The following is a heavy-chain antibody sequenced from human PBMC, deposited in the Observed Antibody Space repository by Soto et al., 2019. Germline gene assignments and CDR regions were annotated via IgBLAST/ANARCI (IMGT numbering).Heavy chain of an antibody. J-gene: IGHJ6*02. CDR2: IDPSDSYT. D-gene: IGHD3-3*01. Sequence: PGESLKISCKGSGYSFTSYWISWVRQMPGKGLEGMGRIDPSDSYTNYSPSFQGHVTISADKSITTAYLQWSSLKASDTAMYYCAGQVDDSWSGYNYGMDVWGQGTTVTVSS. CDR3: AGQVDDSWSGYNYGMDV. V-gene: IGHV5-10-1*01. CDR1: GYSFTSYW.